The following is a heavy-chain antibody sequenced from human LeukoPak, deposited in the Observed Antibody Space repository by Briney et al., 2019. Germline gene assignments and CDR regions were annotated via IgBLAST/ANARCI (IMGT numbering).Heavy chain of an antibody. Sequence: PSETLSLTCTVSGGSISSGGYYWSWIRQHPGKGLEWIGYIYFSGSTYYNSSLKSRVTISVDTSKNQFSLKLSSVTAADTAVYYCARDVPRLERRPRGAFDIWGQGTMVTVSS. D-gene: IGHD5-24*01. CDR2: IYFSGST. J-gene: IGHJ3*02. CDR3: ARDVPRLERRPRGAFDI. V-gene: IGHV4-31*03. CDR1: GGSISSGGYY.